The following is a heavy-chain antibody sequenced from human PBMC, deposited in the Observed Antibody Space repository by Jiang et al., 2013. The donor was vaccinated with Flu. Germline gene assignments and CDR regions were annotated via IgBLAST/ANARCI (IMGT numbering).Heavy chain of an antibody. CDR2: YYRSKWYN. Sequence: YYRSKWYNDYAVSVKSRITINPDTSKNQFSLQLNSVTPEDTAVYYCAREVGSGYSYGYDAFDIWGQGTMVTVSS. CDR3: AREVGSGYSYGYDAFDI. V-gene: IGHV6-1*01. J-gene: IGHJ3*02. D-gene: IGHD5-18*01.